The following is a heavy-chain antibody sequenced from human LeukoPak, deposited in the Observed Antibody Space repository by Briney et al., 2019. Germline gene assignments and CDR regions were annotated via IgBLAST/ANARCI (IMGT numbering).Heavy chain of an antibody. D-gene: IGHD6-19*01. CDR2: ISEDGSNK. J-gene: IGHJ4*02. CDR1: GFTLSSYA. V-gene: IGHV3-30-3*01. Sequence: PGRSLRLSCAPSGFTLSSYAMHWVRQAPGKGREWAAVISEDGSNKYHAHSLKGRFTISRDNSKNTLYLQMHSLRAEDTGVYYCARDRGSSGWYYFDFWGRGTLLTVSS. CDR3: ARDRGSSGWYYFDF.